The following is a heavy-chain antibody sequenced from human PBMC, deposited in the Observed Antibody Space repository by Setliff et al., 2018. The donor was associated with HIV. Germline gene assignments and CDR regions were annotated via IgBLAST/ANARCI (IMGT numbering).Heavy chain of an antibody. Sequence: NPSETLSLTCTVSGGSISSSNNFWAWVRQPPGKGLEWIASVHKSGNSYYKPSLKSRATISVDTSENHFSLRLNSVTAADTAVYYCARLDYSNYYSYYIDVWGEGTMVTVSS. CDR1: GGSISSSNNF. D-gene: IGHD4-4*01. CDR3: ARLDYSNYYSYYIDV. J-gene: IGHJ6*03. CDR2: VHKSGNS. V-gene: IGHV4-39*02.